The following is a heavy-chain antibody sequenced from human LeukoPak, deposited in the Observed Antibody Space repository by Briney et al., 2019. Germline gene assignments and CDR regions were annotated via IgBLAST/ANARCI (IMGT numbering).Heavy chain of an antibody. J-gene: IGHJ3*02. CDR1: GGSISSYY. Sequence: ASETLSLTCTVSGGSISSYYWSWIRQPPGKGLEWIGYIYYSGSTNYNPSLKSRVTISVDTSKNQFSLKLSSVTAADTAVYYCARVGPLYYDILTGYYTYAFDIWGQGTMVTVSS. CDR3: ARVGPLYYDILTGYYTYAFDI. CDR2: IYYSGST. V-gene: IGHV4-59*01. D-gene: IGHD3-9*01.